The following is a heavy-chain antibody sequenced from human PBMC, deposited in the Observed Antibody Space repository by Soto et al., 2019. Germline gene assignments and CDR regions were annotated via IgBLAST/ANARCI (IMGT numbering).Heavy chain of an antibody. Sequence: QVQLQESGPGLVKPSETLSLTCTVSGGSIRSYYWSWIRQPPGKGLEWIGCMYNSGGVNYNPSLTGSVTVSMDTSRNQSSMRLSSMTAADTAVDYCASVGTHEDVDGYYSHHLDSWGQGTLVTVSS. J-gene: IGHJ4*02. D-gene: IGHD3-22*01. CDR1: GGSIRSYY. V-gene: IGHV4-59*01. CDR2: MYNSGGV. CDR3: ASVGTHEDVDGYYSHHLDS.